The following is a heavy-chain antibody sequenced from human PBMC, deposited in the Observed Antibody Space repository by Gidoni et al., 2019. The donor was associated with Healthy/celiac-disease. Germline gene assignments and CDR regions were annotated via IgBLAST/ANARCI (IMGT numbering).Heavy chain of an antibody. J-gene: IGHJ4*02. CDR3: ARDQRLAVAGAGG. CDR1: GYSISSGYY. CDR2: IYHSGST. D-gene: IGHD6-19*01. V-gene: IGHV4-38-2*02. Sequence: QVQLQESGPGLVKPSETLSLTCTVSGYSISSGYYWGWIRQPPGKGLEWIGSIYHSGSTYYNPSLKSRVTISVDTSKNQFSLKLSSVTAADTAVYYCARDQRLAVAGAGGWGQGTLVTVSS.